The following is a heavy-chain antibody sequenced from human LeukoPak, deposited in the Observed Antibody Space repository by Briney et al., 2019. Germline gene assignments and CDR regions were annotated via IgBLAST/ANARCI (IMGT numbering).Heavy chain of an antibody. CDR1: GGTFSSYA. CDR2: IIPIFGTV. D-gene: IGHD6-13*01. J-gene: IGHJ4*02. CDR3: ARDSPKYSSSRYF. Sequence: GASVKVSCKASGGTFSSYAISWVRQAPGQGLEWMGGIIPIFGTVNYAQKFQGRVTITADESTSTAYMELSSLRSEDTAVYYCARDSPKYSSSRYFWGQGTLVTVSS. V-gene: IGHV1-69*13.